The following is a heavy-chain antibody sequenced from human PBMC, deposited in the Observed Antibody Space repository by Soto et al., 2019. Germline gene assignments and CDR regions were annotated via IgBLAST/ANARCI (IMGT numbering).Heavy chain of an antibody. Sequence: LRLSCAASGFTFSTYAMQWVRQAPGKGLEWVAVISSVGNDKYYADSVKGRFTISRDNSKSTLYLQMNSLRAEDTAVYYCARDVPNSGTFQFWGQGTLVTVSS. V-gene: IGHV3-30-3*01. CDR2: ISSVGNDK. CDR3: ARDVPNSGTFQF. CDR1: GFTFSTYA. J-gene: IGHJ1*01. D-gene: IGHD1-26*01.